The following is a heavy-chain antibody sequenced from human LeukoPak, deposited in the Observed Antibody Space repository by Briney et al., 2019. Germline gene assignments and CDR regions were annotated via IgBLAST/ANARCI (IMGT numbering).Heavy chain of an antibody. J-gene: IGHJ5*02. CDR1: GFTFSSYS. CDR3: ARVMTPAWIKLPFEWFDP. D-gene: IGHD5-18*01. CDR2: ISSSSSTI. Sequence: SGGSLRLSCAASGFTFSSYSMNWVRQAPGKGLEWVSYISSSSSTIYYADSVKGRFTISRDNAKNSLYLQMNSLRAEDTAVYYCARVMTPAWIKLPFEWFDPWGQGTLVTVSS. V-gene: IGHV3-48*04.